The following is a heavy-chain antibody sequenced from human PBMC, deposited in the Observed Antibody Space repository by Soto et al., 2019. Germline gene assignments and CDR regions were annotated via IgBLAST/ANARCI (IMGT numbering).Heavy chain of an antibody. J-gene: IGHJ4*02. Sequence: ASVKVSCKASGYTFNTFGTTWVRQAPGQGLEWMGCISGYGGKRDYSRKLQGRITMTADPSTSTSYMELRNLTSDDTAVYYCARWWGKIFGVNDFWGQGTLVTVSS. CDR1: GYTFNTFG. V-gene: IGHV1-18*01. CDR2: ISGYGGKR. CDR3: ARWWGKIFGVNDF. D-gene: IGHD3-3*01.